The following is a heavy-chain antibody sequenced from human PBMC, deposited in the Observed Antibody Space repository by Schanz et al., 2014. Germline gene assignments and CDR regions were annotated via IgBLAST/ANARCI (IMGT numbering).Heavy chain of an antibody. CDR1: GFIFSNYG. D-gene: IGHD1-26*01. Sequence: QVQLVESGGVVVQRGGSLRLSCAASGFIFSNYGLHWVRQAPGKGLEWVAFIWSDGSRTYHAESVKGRFTISRDNSRNTLYLQMDSLRDEDTALYYCAKVVASGPTTGPFDPWGQGTLVTVSS. V-gene: IGHV3-30*02. CDR2: IWSDGSRT. CDR3: AKVVASGPTTGPFDP. J-gene: IGHJ5*02.